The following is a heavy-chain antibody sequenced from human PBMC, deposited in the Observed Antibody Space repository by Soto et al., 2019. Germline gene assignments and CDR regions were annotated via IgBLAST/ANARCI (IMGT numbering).Heavy chain of an antibody. CDR1: GFSLSTSGVG. D-gene: IGHD5-12*01. CDR3: AHRGVKWLDFDY. Sequence: SGPTLVNPTQTLTLTCTFSGFSLSTSGVGVGWIRQPPGKALEWLALIYWNDDKRYSPSLKSRLTITKDTPKNQVVLTMTNMDPVDTATYYCAHRGVKWLDFDYWGQGTLVTVSS. CDR2: IYWNDDK. J-gene: IGHJ4*02. V-gene: IGHV2-5*01.